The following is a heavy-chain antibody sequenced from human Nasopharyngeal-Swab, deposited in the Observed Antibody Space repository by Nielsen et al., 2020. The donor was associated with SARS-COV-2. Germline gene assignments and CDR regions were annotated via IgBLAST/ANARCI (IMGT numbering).Heavy chain of an antibody. J-gene: IGHJ6*02. CDR3: ARPMRPMGHYYFGMDV. Sequence: GESLKISCKGSGYSFTTYWSGWVRQRPGKGLEWMGIIYPGDSNTRYSPSFQGQVTISVDKYSSTAYLQWSSLKASDTAIYYCARPMRPMGHYYFGMDVWGQGTTVTVSS. CDR1: GYSFTTYW. D-gene: IGHD1-26*01. V-gene: IGHV5-51*01. CDR2: IYPGDSNT.